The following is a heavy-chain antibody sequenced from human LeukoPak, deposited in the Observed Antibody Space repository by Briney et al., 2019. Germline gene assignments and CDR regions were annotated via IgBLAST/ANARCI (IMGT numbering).Heavy chain of an antibody. V-gene: IGHV1-2*02. CDR1: GYTFTGYY. J-gene: IGHJ4*02. CDR3: ARVQYYYDSSGYWAH. Sequence: GASVKVSCKASGYTFTGYYMHWVRQAPGQGLEWMGWINPNSGGTNYAQKFQGRVTMTRDTSISTAYMELSRQRSDDTAVYYCARVQYYYDSSGYWAHWGQGTLVTVSS. CDR2: INPNSGGT. D-gene: IGHD3-22*01.